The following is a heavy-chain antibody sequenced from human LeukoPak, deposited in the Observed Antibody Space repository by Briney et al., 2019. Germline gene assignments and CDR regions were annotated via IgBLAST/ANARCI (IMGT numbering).Heavy chain of an antibody. J-gene: IGHJ3*02. CDR2: IYYSGST. CDR3: ASGYSYGFTFDI. CDR1: GGSISSYY. V-gene: IGHV4-59*01. Sequence: SETLSLTCTVSGGSISSYYWSWLRQPPGKGLEWIGYIYYSGSTNYNPSLKSRVTISVDTSKNQFSLKLSSVTAADTAVYYCASGYSYGFTFDIWGQGTMVTVSS. D-gene: IGHD5-18*01.